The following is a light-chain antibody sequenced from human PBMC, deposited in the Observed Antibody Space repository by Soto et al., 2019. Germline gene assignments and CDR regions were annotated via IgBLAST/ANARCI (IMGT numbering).Light chain of an antibody. CDR2: GAS. Sequence: EIVMAQSPATLCVSRGERSAVSSTASQSVSSNLAWYQQKPGQAPRLLIYGASSRATGIPDRFTGSGSGTDFTLTISRLEPEDFAVYSCQQYVSSPWAFGQGTKVDIK. CDR3: QQYVSSPWA. V-gene: IGKV3-20*01. CDR1: QSVSSN. J-gene: IGKJ1*01.